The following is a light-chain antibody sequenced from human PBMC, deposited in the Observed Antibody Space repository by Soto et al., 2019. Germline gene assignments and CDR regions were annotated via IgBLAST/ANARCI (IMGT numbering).Light chain of an antibody. CDR3: SSYASTSTPCV. J-gene: IGLJ1*01. CDR2: EVS. V-gene: IGLV2-14*01. Sequence: QSVLTQPASVSGSPGQSITVSRTGTSSDIGGHNYVSWYQQHPGKAPKLIIYEVSNRPSGVSNRFSGSKSGNTASLTISGLQAEDEADYYCSSYASTSTPCVFGTGTKVTVL. CDR1: SSDIGGHNY.